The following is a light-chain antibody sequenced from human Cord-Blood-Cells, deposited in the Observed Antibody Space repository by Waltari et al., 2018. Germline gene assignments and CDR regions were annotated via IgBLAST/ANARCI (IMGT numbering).Light chain of an antibody. Sequence: ELVMTQSLPTLSVSPGERATLSCRASQSVSSNLAWYQQKPGQAPRLLIYGASTRATGIPARFSGSGSGTEFTLTISSLQSEDFAVYYWQQYNNWPWTFGQGTKVEIK. CDR3: QQYNNWPWT. CDR1: QSVSSN. V-gene: IGKV3-15*01. CDR2: GAS. J-gene: IGKJ1*01.